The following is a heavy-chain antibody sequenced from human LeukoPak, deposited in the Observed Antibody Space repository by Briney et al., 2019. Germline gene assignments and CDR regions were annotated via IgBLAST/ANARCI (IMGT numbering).Heavy chain of an antibody. CDR2: ISYDGSNK. CDR1: GFTFSSYA. J-gene: IGHJ6*02. Sequence: PGGSLRLSCAASGFTFSSYAMHWVRQAPGKGLEWVAVISYDGSNKYYADSVKGRFTISRDNSKNTLYLQMNSLRAEDTAVYYCARVGASNYYYGMDVWGQGTTVTVSS. CDR3: ARVGASNYYYGMDV. V-gene: IGHV3-30*04. D-gene: IGHD3-3*01.